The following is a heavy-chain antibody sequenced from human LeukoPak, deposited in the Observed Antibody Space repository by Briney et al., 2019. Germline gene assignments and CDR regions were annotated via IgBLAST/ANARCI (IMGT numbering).Heavy chain of an antibody. CDR2: INHSGST. CDR3: ASLIIAARLFDY. J-gene: IGHJ4*02. D-gene: IGHD6-6*01. V-gene: IGHV4-34*01. Sequence: PSETLSLTCAVYGGSFSGYYWSWIRQPPGKGLEWIGEINHSGSTNYNPSLKSRVTISVDTSKNQFSLKLSSVTAADTAVYYCASLIIAARLFDYWGQGTLVTVSS. CDR1: GGSFSGYY.